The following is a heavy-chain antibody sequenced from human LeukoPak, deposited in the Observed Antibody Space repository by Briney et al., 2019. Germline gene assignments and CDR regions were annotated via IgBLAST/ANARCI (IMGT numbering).Heavy chain of an antibody. CDR1: GFTFNNYA. CDR3: ARDYADYVGYFFFDY. CDR2: ISGGGETT. D-gene: IGHD4-17*01. Sequence: GGSLRLFCAASGFTFNNYAMNWVRQAPGKGLEWVSSISGGGETTYYADSAKGRFTISRDNSQNTLYLQMNSLGAEGTAVYYCARDYADYVGYFFFDYWGQGTLVTVSS. V-gene: IGHV3-23*01. J-gene: IGHJ4*02.